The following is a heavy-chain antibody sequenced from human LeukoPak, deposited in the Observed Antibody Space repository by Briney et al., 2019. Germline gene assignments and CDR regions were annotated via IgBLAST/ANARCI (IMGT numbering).Heavy chain of an antibody. CDR3: AQDLEWSPLYGMDV. CDR1: GFTFSSYA. V-gene: IGHV3-64*04. CDR2: ISSNGGST. D-gene: IGHD3-3*01. J-gene: IGHJ6*02. Sequence: PGGSLRLSCSASGFTFSSYAMHWVRQAPGKGLEYVSAISSNGGSTYYADSVKGRFTISRDNSKNTLYLQMNSLRAEDTAVYYCAQDLEWSPLYGMDVWGQGTTVTVSS.